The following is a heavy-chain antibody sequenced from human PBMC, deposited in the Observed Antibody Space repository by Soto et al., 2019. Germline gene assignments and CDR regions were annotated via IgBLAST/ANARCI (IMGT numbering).Heavy chain of an antibody. V-gene: IGHV4-59*08. CDR2: MHYSGSS. Sequence: PSETLSLTCSFSGDSVTSHYLTWIRQSPEKGLEWIGYMHYSGSSHYNPSLKSRVTISVDTSKNQFSLKLSSVTAADTAVYYCASITIFGARNYRGFDYWGQGTLVTVSS. D-gene: IGHD3-3*01. CDR3: ASITIFGARNYRGFDY. CDR1: GDSVTSHY. J-gene: IGHJ4*02.